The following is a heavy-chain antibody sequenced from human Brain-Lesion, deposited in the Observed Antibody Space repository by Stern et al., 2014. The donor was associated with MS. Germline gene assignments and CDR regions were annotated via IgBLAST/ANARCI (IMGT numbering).Heavy chain of an antibody. CDR2: INPKRGGT. CDR3: ATYYYDSTGYNDF. V-gene: IGHV1-2*04. Sequence: VHLVESGAEVKKPGASVKVSCKASGYTFTGYYMHWVRQAPGQGLEWMGWINPKRGGTNNAQKIQGWVTMTRDTSINTAYMALSRLRSDDTAVYYCATYYYDSTGYNDFWGQGTLVTVSS. CDR1: GYTFTGYY. J-gene: IGHJ4*02. D-gene: IGHD3-22*01.